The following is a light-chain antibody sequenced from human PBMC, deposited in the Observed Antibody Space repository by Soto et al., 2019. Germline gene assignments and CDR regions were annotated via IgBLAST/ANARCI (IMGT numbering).Light chain of an antibody. CDR3: LQDHNYPLT. V-gene: IGKV1-6*02. Sequence: AIQMAQSPSSLSASVGDRVTITCRASQGIGNDVGWFQQKPGKVPKLLIYAAATLQSGVPSRFSGSSSGTDFTLTISSLQPEDFATYYCLQDHNYPLTFGGGTKVEIK. CDR2: AAA. J-gene: IGKJ4*01. CDR1: QGIGND.